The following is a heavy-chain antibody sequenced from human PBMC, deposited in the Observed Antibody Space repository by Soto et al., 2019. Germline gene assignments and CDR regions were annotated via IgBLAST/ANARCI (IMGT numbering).Heavy chain of an antibody. CDR3: ATATYYYDSSGYPFDY. CDR1: GYTLTELS. D-gene: IGHD3-22*01. V-gene: IGHV1-24*01. Sequence: SVKVSCKVSGYTLTELSMHWVRQAPGKGLEWMGGFDPEDGETIYAQKFQGRVTMTEDTSTDTAYMELSSLRSEDTAVYYCATATYYYDSSGYPFDYWGQGTLVTVS. J-gene: IGHJ4*02. CDR2: FDPEDGET.